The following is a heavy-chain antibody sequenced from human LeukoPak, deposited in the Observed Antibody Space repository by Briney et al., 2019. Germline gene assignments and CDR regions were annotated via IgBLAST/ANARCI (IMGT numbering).Heavy chain of an antibody. CDR1: GYTFTGYY. CDR2: INPNSGGT. V-gene: IGHV1-2*02. D-gene: IGHD1-26*01. J-gene: IGHJ4*02. CDR3: AGDRSGSYYPFDY. Sequence: ASVTVSCKASGYTFTGYYMHWVRQAPGQGLEWMGWINPNSGGTNYAQKFQGRVTMTRDTSISTAYMELSRLRSDDTAVYYCAGDRSGSYYPFDYWGQGTLVTVSS.